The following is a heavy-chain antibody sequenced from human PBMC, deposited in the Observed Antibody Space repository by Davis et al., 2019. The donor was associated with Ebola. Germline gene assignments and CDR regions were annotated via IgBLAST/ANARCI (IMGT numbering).Heavy chain of an antibody. Sequence: AASVKVSCKASAYTFTSYAMHWVRQAPGQRLEWMGWINAGNGNTKYSQKFQGRVTITRDTSASTAYMELSSLRSEDTAVYYCARDLAITMLYGMDVWGQGTTVTVSS. CDR3: ARDLAITMLYGMDV. CDR1: AYTFTSYA. V-gene: IGHV1-3*01. CDR2: INAGNGNT. J-gene: IGHJ6*02. D-gene: IGHD3-10*01.